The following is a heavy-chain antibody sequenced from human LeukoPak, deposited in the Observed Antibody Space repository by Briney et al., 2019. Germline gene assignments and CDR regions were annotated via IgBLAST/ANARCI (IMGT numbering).Heavy chain of an antibody. J-gene: IGHJ4*02. V-gene: IGHV3-21*01. CDR1: GFTFSSYS. CDR3: ARDLVEPPRTYYFDY. Sequence: GGSLRLSCAASGFTFSSYSMNWVRQAPGKGLEWVSSISSSSSYIYYADSVKGRFTISRDNAKNSLYLQMNSLGAEDTAVYYCARDLVEPPRTYYFDYWGQGTLVTVSS. D-gene: IGHD1-26*01. CDR2: ISSSSSYI.